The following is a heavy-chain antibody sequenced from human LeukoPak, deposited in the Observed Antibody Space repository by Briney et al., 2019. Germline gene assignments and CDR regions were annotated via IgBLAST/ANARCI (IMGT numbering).Heavy chain of an antibody. CDR1: GYIFTNYG. CDR3: ARVFAREDYGDYAANWFDP. CDR2: ISAYNGNT. J-gene: IGHJ5*02. D-gene: IGHD4-17*01. V-gene: IGHV1-18*01. Sequence: ASVKVSCKAPGYIFTNYGISWVRQAPGQGLEWMGWISAYNGNTNYAQKLQGRVTMTTDTSTSTAYMELRSLRSDDTAVYYCARVFAREDYGDYAANWFDPWGQGTLVTVSS.